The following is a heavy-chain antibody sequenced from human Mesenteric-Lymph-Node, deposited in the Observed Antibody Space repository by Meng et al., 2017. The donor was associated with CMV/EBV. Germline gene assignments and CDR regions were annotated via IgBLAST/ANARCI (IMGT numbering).Heavy chain of an antibody. CDR3: ARAEDGRPPARLDY. D-gene: IGHD1-14*01. V-gene: IGHV1-69*04. J-gene: IGHJ4*02. CDR2: IIPILGIA. Sequence: KASGTTFTTYALTWVRQAPGQGLEWMGRIIPILGIAHYAQNFQDRVTITADKSTDTAYMEVSSLRSEDTAVYYCARAEDGRPPARLDYWGQGTLVTVSS. CDR1: GTTFTTYA.